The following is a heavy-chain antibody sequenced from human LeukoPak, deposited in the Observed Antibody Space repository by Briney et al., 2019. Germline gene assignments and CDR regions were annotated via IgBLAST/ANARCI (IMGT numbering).Heavy chain of an antibody. CDR3: ARSGGGYCSGGSCYTNYYYYYMDV. J-gene: IGHJ6*03. D-gene: IGHD2-15*01. CDR2: IYYSGST. V-gene: IGHV4-39*07. CDR1: GGSISSSSYY. Sequence: PSETLSLTCTVSGGSISSSSYYWGWIRQPPGKGLEWIGSIYYSGSTYYNPSLKSRVTMSVDTSKNQFSLKLGSVTAADTAVYYCARSGGGYCSGGSCYTNYYYYYMDVWGKGTTVTISS.